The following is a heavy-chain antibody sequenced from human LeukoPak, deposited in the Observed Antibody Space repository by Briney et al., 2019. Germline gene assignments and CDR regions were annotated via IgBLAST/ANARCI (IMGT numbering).Heavy chain of an antibody. D-gene: IGHD3-10*01. Sequence: PSETLSLTCTVSGGSFNSYWSWIRQPAGKGLEWIGRISGSGTITYNPALQSRLSISIDTSKNQFSLKLMSVTAADTAVYYCARDSGTTGEVKFDPWGQGTLVTVSS. CDR3: ARDSGTTGEVKFDP. V-gene: IGHV4-4*07. J-gene: IGHJ5*02. CDR1: GGSFNSY. CDR2: ISGSGTI.